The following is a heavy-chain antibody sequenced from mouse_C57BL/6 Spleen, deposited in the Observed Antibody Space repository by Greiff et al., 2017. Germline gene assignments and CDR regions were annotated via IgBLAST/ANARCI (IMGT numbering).Heavy chain of an antibody. CDR3: ARTDYGSGPGMDY. CDR1: GFTFSSYG. V-gene: IGHV5-6*01. CDR2: ISSGGSYT. D-gene: IGHD1-1*01. Sequence: EVMLVESGGDLVKPGGSLKLSCAASGFTFSSYGISWVRQTPDKRLEWVATISSGGSYTYYPDSVKGRYTISRDNAKNTLYLQMSSLKSEDTAMYYCARTDYGSGPGMDYWGQGTSVTVSS. J-gene: IGHJ4*01.